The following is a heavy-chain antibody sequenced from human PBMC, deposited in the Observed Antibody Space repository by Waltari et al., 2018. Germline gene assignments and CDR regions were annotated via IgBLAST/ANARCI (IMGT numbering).Heavy chain of an antibody. CDR2: IYYSGST. CDR3: ATPRYSSGWYRQYYFDY. V-gene: IGHV4-39*01. CDR1: GGSISSSSYY. Sequence: QLQLQESGPGLVKPSETLSLTCTVSGGSISSSSYYWGWIRQPPGKVLEWIGSIYYSGSTYYNPSLKSRVTISVDTSKNQFSLKLSSVTAADTAVYYCATPRYSSGWYRQYYFDYWGQGTLVTVSS. J-gene: IGHJ4*02. D-gene: IGHD6-19*01.